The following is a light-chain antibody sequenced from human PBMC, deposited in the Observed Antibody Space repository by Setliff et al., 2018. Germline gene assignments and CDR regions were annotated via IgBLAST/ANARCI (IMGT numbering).Light chain of an antibody. J-gene: IGLJ2*01. CDR1: SSDVGTYNY. CDR2: EVT. CDR3: SSYAGNNNLI. V-gene: IGLV2-8*01. Sequence: QSVLAQPPSASGSPGQSVTLSCPGTSSDVGTYNYVSWYQQHPGKAPKLMIYEVTTRPSGVPDRFSGSKSGNTASLTVSGLQAEDEADYYCSSYAGNNNLIFGGGTK.